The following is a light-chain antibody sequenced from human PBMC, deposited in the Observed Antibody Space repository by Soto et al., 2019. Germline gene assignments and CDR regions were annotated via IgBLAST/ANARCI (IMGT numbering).Light chain of an antibody. J-gene: IGLJ1*01. CDR2: EVS. V-gene: IGLV2-14*01. CDR1: SSDVGSYDH. CDR3: ISYTGSSTSYV. Sequence: QSALTQSASVSGSPGQSITISCSGTSSDVGSYDHVAWYQQFPGKTPKLMIYEVSNRPSGVSSRFSGSKSGNTASLTISGLQAEDEADYYCISYTGSSTSYVFGSGTKVTV.